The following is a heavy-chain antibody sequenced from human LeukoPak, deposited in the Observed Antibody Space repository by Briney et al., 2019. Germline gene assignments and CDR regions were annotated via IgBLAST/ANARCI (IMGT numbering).Heavy chain of an antibody. CDR2: INHSGST. Sequence: SETLSLTCAVSNGSISSANWWSWVRQPPGKGLEWIGEINHSGSTNYNPSLKSRVTISVDTSKNQFSLKLSSVTAADTAVYYCARGRIQLWSQYDFDYWGQGTLVTVSS. CDR3: ARGRIQLWSQYDFDY. CDR1: NGSISSANW. V-gene: IGHV4-4*02. D-gene: IGHD5-18*01. J-gene: IGHJ4*02.